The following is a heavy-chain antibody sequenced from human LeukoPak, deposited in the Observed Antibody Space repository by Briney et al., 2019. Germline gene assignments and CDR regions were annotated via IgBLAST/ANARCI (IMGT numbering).Heavy chain of an antibody. J-gene: IGHJ4*02. CDR1: GGSVSSGSYY. V-gene: IGHV4-31*03. Sequence: PSETLSLICTVSGGSVSSGSYYWSWIRQHPGKGLEWIGYIYYSGSTYYNPSLKSRVTISVDTSKNQFSLKLSSVTAADTAVYYCARARYKTLDYWGQGTLVTVSS. CDR3: ARARYKTLDY. CDR2: IYYSGST. D-gene: IGHD1-1*01.